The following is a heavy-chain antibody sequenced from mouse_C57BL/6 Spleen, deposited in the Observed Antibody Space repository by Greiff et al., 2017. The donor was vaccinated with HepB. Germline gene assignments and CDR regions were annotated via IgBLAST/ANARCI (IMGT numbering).Heavy chain of an antibody. D-gene: IGHD2-3*01. J-gene: IGHJ3*01. CDR1: GFTFSSYG. Sequence: EVQLVESGGDLVKPGGSLKLSCAASGFTFSSYGMSWVRQTPDKRLEWVATISSGGSYTYYPDSVKGRFTISRDNAKNTLYLQMSSLKSEDTAMYYCARQGGYYVAWFAYWGQGTLVTVSA. V-gene: IGHV5-6*01. CDR3: ARQGGYYVAWFAY. CDR2: ISSGGSYT.